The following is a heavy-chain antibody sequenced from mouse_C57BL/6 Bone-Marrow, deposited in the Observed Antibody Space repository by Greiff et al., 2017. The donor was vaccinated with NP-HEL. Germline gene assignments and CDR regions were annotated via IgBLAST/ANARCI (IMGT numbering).Heavy chain of an antibody. D-gene: IGHD1-1*01. J-gene: IGHJ2*01. CDR1: GYTFTGYW. CDR2: ILPGSGST. CDR3: ANPFYYYGSSYQYFDY. V-gene: IGHV1-9*01. Sequence: QVQLQQSGAELMKPGASVKLSCKATGYTFTGYWIEWVKQRPGHGLEWIGEILPGSGSTNYNEKFKGKATFTADTSSNTAYMQLSSLTTEDSAIYYCANPFYYYGSSYQYFDYWGQGTTLTVSS.